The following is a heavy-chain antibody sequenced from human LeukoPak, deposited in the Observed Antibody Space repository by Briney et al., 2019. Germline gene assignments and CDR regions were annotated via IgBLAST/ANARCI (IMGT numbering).Heavy chain of an antibody. D-gene: IGHD4-23*01. CDR2: IIPILGIA. V-gene: IGHV1-69*04. CDR3: ARESSGNDAFDI. CDR1: GGTFSSYA. J-gene: IGHJ3*02. Sequence: SVKVSCKASGGTFSSYAISWVRQAPGQGLEWMGRIIPILGIANYAQKFQGRVTITADKSTSTAYMELSSLRPEDTAVYYCARESSGNDAFDIWGQGTMVTVSS.